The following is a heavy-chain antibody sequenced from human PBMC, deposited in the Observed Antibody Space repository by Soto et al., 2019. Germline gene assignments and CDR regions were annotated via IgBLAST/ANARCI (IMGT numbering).Heavy chain of an antibody. CDR1: GYNFLSYG. CDR2: INTYNGNV. V-gene: IGHV1-18*01. J-gene: IGHJ4*02. D-gene: IGHD3-22*01. Sequence: QVQLVQSGAEVQKPGASVKLSCKTSGYNFLSYGISWVRQAPGQGLEWMGWINTYNGNVNYAQKVQGRVTMTTDPSTGTAYMELRSLISDDTAVYYCARADDSSFLHFEYWGQGTLVTVAS. CDR3: ARADDSSFLHFEY.